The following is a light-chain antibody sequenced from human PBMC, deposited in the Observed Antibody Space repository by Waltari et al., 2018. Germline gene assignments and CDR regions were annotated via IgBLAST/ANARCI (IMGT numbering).Light chain of an antibody. CDR2: DDA. J-gene: IGLJ1*01. V-gene: IGLV3-21*02. CDR1: SIGSHS. Sequence: SDVLTQAPSVSVAPGQTATITCRGDSIGSHSVHWYQQRPGQAPVVVVYDDAYRASGIPGRISGSGSGNAATLTISRVQPGDEADYYCQVWDSSRDHPVFGPGTMVTVL. CDR3: QVWDSSRDHPV.